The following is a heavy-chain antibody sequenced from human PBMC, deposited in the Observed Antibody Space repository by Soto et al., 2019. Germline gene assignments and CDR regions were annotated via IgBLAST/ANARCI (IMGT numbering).Heavy chain of an antibody. CDR1: GGSISSYY. CDR2: IYYSGST. J-gene: IGHJ4*02. D-gene: IGHD6-13*01. Sequence: SETLSLTCTVSGGSISSYYWSWIRQPPGKGLEWIGYIYYSGSTNYNPSLKSRVTISVDTSKNQFSLKLSSVTAADTAVYYCARLNTPLPYIAAARTHFAYWAREPWSPSPQ. CDR3: ARLNTPLPYIAAARTHFAY. V-gene: IGHV4-59*08.